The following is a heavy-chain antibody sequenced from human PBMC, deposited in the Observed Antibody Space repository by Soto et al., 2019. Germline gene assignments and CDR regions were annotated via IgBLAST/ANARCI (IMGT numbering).Heavy chain of an antibody. CDR3: ASGGFNKWFDP. V-gene: IGHV3-48*02. CDR2: ISSSSTI. J-gene: IGHJ5*02. Sequence: GGSLRLSCAASGFTFSSYSMNWVRQAPGKGLEWVSYISSSSTIYYADSVKGRFTISRDNAKNSLYLQMNSLRDEDTAVYYCASGGFNKWFDPWGQGTLVTVSS. CDR1: GFTFSSYS. D-gene: IGHD3-16*01.